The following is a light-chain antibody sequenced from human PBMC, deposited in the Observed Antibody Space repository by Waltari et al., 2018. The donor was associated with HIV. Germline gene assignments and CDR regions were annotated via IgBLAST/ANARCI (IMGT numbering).Light chain of an antibody. J-gene: IGLJ2*01. Sequence: QSTLTQPPSASGSPGPSVTLPCTGTSRDIGGYNYVSWYQQHPGKAPKLIMTEVTKRPSGVPDRFSGSKSGNTASLTVSGLQADDEALYYCSSFAPTNKFYVLFGGGTTLTVL. CDR2: EVT. V-gene: IGLV2-8*01. CDR3: SSFAPTNKFYVL. CDR1: SRDIGGYNY.